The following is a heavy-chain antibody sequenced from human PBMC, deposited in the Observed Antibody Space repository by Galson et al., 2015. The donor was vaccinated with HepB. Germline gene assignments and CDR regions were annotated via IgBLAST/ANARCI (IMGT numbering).Heavy chain of an antibody. Sequence: SVKVSCKASGFTFTSSAVQWVRQARGQRLEWIGWIVVGSGNTNYAQKFQERVTITRDTSTSTAYMELSSLRSEDTAVYYCAAEYSSSNYYYYGMDVWGQGTTVTVSS. V-gene: IGHV1-58*01. CDR3: AAEYSSSNYYYYGMDV. CDR1: GFTFTSSA. J-gene: IGHJ6*02. D-gene: IGHD6-13*01. CDR2: IVVGSGNT.